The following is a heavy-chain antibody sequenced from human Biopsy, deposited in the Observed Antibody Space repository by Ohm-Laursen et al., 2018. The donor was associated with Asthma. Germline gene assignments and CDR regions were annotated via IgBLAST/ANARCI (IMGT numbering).Heavy chain of an antibody. CDR1: GFTFDDYA. J-gene: IGHJ4*02. CDR3: AKGELELLEANFGF. CDR2: ISWNSGSI. Sequence: SLRLSCAASGFTFDDYAMHWVRQAPGKGLEWVSGISWNSGSIGYADSVKGRFTISRDNAKNSLYLQMNSLRAEDTALYYCAKGELELLEANFGFRGPGTLVTVSS. V-gene: IGHV3-9*01. D-gene: IGHD1-26*01.